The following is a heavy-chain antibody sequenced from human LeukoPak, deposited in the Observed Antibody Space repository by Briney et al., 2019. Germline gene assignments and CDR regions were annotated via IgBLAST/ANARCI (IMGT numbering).Heavy chain of an antibody. V-gene: IGHV1-2*06. D-gene: IGHD3-16*01. CDR2: MNPNSGGT. CDR3: ARDITLSSRGNFDY. CDR1: GYTFTDYY. Sequence: ASVKVSCKASGYTFTDYYIHWVQQAPGQGLEWMGRMNPNSGGTNYAQKFQGRVTMTRDTSINTAYMELRRLRSDDTAVYYCARDITLSSRGNFDYWGQGTLVTVSS. J-gene: IGHJ4*02.